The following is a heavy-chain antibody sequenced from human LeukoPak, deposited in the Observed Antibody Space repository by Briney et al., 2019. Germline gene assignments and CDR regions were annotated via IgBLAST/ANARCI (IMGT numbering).Heavy chain of an antibody. CDR2: ISYDGSNK. D-gene: IGHD3-22*01. V-gene: IGHV3-30-3*01. Sequence: PGGSLRLSCAASGFTFSSYAMHWVRQAPGKGLEWVGVISYDGSNKYYADSVKGRFTISRDNSKNTLFLQVNSLRAEDTAVYYCARGGRSDNSGYYVPYWGQGTLVTVSS. CDR3: ARGGRSDNSGYYVPY. CDR1: GFTFSSYA. J-gene: IGHJ4*02.